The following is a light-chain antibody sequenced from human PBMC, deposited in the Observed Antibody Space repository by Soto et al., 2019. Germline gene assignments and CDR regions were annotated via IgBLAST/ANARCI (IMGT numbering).Light chain of an antibody. CDR3: QHSKT. CDR2: GAS. J-gene: IGKJ1*01. V-gene: IGKV3-15*01. Sequence: EIVMTHSPATLSVSPGERAPLSCRASQSVSSNLAWYQQKPGQAPRLLIYGASTRATGIPARFSGSGSGTEFTLTISSLQSEDFAVYYCQHSKTFGQGTKVEIK. CDR1: QSVSSN.